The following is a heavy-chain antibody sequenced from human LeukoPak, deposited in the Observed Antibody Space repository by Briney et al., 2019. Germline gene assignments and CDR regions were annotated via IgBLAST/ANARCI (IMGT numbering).Heavy chain of an antibody. D-gene: IGHD3-22*01. CDR2: ISYDGSNK. CDR3: AKDHYYYDSSGPLGFDP. J-gene: IGHJ5*02. Sequence: GGSLRLSCAASGFTFSSYGMHWVRQAPGKGLEWVAVISYDGSNKYYADSVKGRFTISRDNSKNTLYLQMNSLRAEDTAVYYCAKDHYYYDSSGPLGFDPWGQGTLVTVSS. V-gene: IGHV3-30*18. CDR1: GFTFSSYG.